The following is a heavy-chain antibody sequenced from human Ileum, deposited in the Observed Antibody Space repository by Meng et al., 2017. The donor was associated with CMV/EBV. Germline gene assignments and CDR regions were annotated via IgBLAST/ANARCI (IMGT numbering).Heavy chain of an antibody. Sequence: GESLKISCAASGSIFSNHWVHWVRHAPGKGLVWVSRINGDGASTTYADSVKGRFTISRDNPRNTVYLEMNSVRPEDTAVYYCARSVGRYNLFDPWGQGTRVTVSS. CDR1: GSIFSNHW. CDR3: ARSVGRYNLFDP. V-gene: IGHV3-74*01. CDR2: INGDGAST. J-gene: IGHJ5*02.